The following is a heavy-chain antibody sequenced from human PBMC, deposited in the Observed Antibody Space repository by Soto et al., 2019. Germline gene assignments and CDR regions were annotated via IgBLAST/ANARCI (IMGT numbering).Heavy chain of an antibody. CDR2: INHSGST. D-gene: IGHD5-12*01. Sequence: PSETLSLTCAVYGVSFSGYYWSWIRQPPGKGLEWIGEINHSGSTNYNPSLKSRVTISVDTSKNQFSLKLSSVTAADTAVYYCARDPWGIVATMGAFDYWGQGTLVTVSS. CDR1: GVSFSGYY. J-gene: IGHJ4*02. CDR3: ARDPWGIVATMGAFDY. V-gene: IGHV4-34*01.